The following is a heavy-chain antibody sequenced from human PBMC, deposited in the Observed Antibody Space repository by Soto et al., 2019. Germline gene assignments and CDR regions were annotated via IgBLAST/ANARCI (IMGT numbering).Heavy chain of an antibody. D-gene: IGHD6-19*01. CDR3: AKADGEQWLIPHLDN. CDR2: ISCCGGST. Sequence: PGGSLRLSCAASGFTFSTSNMNWVRQAPGKGLEWVSGISCCGGSTFYADSVKGRFSLARDDSKNTLSLQLNSLRVEDTAHYYCAKADGEQWLIPHLDNWGQGTQVTVSS. CDR1: GFTFSTSN. J-gene: IGHJ1*01. V-gene: IGHV3-23*01.